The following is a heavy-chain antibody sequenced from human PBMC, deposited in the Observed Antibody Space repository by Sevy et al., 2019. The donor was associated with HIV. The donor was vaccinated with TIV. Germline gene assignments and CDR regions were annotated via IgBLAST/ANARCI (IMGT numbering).Heavy chain of an antibody. V-gene: IGHV3-66*02. J-gene: IGHJ4*02. CDR2: IYSGGST. D-gene: IGHD6-19*01. CDR3: ARWLAVAATDY. Sequence: GGSLRLSCAAPGFTVSSNYMSWVRQAPGKGLEWVSVIYSGGSTYYADSVKGRFTISRDNSKNTLYLQMNSLRAEDTAVYYCARWLAVAATDYWGQGTLVTVSS. CDR1: GFTVSSNY.